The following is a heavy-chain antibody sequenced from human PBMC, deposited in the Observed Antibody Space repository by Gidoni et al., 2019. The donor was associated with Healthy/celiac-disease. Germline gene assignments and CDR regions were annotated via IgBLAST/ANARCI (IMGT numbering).Heavy chain of an antibody. D-gene: IGHD2-15*01. CDR3: ARGNRYCSGGSCYSLDP. V-gene: IGHV4-59*01. CDR2: IYYSGST. Sequence: QVQLQESGPGLVMPSATLSLTCTVSGGSISSYYWSWIRQPPGKGLEWIGYIYYSGSTNYNPSLKSRVTISVDTSKNQFSLKLSSVTAADTAVYYCARGNRYCSGGSCYSLDPWGQGTLVTVSS. J-gene: IGHJ5*02. CDR1: GGSISSYY.